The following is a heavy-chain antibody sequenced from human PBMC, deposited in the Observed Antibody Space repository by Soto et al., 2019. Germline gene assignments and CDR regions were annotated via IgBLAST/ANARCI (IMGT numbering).Heavy chain of an antibody. D-gene: IGHD2-2*01. CDR2: ISGSGGST. V-gene: IGHV3-23*01. J-gene: IGHJ4*02. CDR3: AKILVVPAEPPPWFDY. CDR1: GFTFSSYA. Sequence: EVQLLESGGGLVQPGGSLRLSCAASGFTFSSYAMSWVRQAPGKGLEWVSAISGSGGSTYYADSVQGRFTISRDNSKNTLYLQMNSLRAEDTAVYYCAKILVVPAEPPPWFDYWGQGTLVTVSS.